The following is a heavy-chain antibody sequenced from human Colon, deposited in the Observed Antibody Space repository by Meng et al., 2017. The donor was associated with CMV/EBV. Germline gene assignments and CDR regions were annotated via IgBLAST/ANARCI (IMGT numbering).Heavy chain of an antibody. V-gene: IGHV3-53*01. CDR2: LYSDGATFVDYT. CDR1: GFNVNKNY. J-gene: IGHJ4*02. CDR3: ASHTTYAGNPPGTHNC. D-gene: IGHD1-14*01. Sequence: GGSLRLSCAVSGFNVNKNYMNWVRQAPGKGLEWVSVLYSDGATFVDYTYYADSVRGRFTISRDNANNVLYLQMDSLRADDTAVYYCASHTTYAGNPPGTHNCGGQGTLVTSPQ.